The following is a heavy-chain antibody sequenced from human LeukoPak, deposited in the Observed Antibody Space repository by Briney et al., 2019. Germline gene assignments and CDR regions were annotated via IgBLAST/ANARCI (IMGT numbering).Heavy chain of an antibody. D-gene: IGHD5-24*01. CDR2: IKPDGSEK. Sequence: GGSLRLSCAASGFTFSNYWMSWVRQAPGKGLEWVAIIKPDGSEKYYVDSVKGRFTISRDNAKNSLFLQMNSLRAEDTAGYYCARAVEMATISFGYWGQGTLVTVSS. V-gene: IGHV3-7*01. J-gene: IGHJ4*02. CDR3: ARAVEMATISFGY. CDR1: GFTFSNYW.